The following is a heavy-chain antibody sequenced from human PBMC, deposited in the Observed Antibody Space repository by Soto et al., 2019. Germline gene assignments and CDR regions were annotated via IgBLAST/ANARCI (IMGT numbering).Heavy chain of an antibody. J-gene: IGHJ6*01. CDR1: GGPFSSYA. CDR2: IIPIFGTA. D-gene: IGHD6-13*01. V-gene: IGHV1-69*13. CDR3: ARDGPIAAAGRENYYYYGMDV. Sequence: SGKVSSKACGGPFSSYAISLVRQAPGQGLEWTGGIIPIFGTANYAQKFQGRVTITADESTSTAYMELSSLRSEDTAVYYCARDGPIAAAGRENYYYYGMDVWGQGTTVTVSS.